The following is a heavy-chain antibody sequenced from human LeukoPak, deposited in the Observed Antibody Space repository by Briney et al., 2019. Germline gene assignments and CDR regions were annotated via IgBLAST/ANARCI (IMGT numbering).Heavy chain of an antibody. CDR2: IRSTANGYAT. V-gene: IGHV3-73*01. CDR1: GFTFSGSA. J-gene: IGHJ3*02. Sequence: GGSLRLSCAASGFTFSGSALHWVRQASGKGLEWVGRIRSTANGYATAYAASVKGRFTISRDDSKNTAYLQMDSLKTEDTAVYYCARAKRNGFDIWGQGTMVTVSS. CDR3: ARAKRNGFDI.